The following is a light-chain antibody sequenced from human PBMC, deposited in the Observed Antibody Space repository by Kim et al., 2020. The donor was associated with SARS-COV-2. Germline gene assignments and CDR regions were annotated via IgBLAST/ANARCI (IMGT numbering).Light chain of an antibody. CDR2: EAS. CDR1: QGISSW. V-gene: IGKV1-5*03. CDR3: QQYHDLWT. Sequence: DIQMTQSPSTLSASVGDRVTITCRASQGISSWLAWYQQKPGKAPKLLIYEASKLETGVPSRFSGSGSGTEFTLTIASLQPDHLATYHCQQYHDLWTFGQGTNVDIK. J-gene: IGKJ1*01.